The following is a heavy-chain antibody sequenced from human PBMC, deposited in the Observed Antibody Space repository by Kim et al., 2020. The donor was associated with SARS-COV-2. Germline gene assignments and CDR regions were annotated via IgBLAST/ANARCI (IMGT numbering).Heavy chain of an antibody. CDR1: GFTFSSYG. CDR3: ARGGGYYGSSGYYPSAFDI. D-gene: IGHD3-22*01. V-gene: IGHV3-33*01. Sequence: GGSLTLSCAASGFTFSSYGMHWVRQAPGKGLEWVAVIWYDGSNKYYADSVKGRFTISRDNSKNTLYLQMNSLRAEDTAVYYCARGGGYYGSSGYYPSAFDIWGAGTMVTVSS. CDR2: IWYDGSNK. J-gene: IGHJ3*02.